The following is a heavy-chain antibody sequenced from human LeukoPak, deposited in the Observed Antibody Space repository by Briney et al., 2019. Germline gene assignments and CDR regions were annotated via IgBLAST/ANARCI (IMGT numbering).Heavy chain of an antibody. CDR3: ARDGLLRFLEWSLDAFDI. J-gene: IGHJ3*02. D-gene: IGHD3-3*01. CDR1: GFTFSSYA. V-gene: IGHV3-30-3*01. Sequence: GGSLRLSCAASGFTFSSYAMHWVRQAPGKGLEWVAVISYDGSNKYYADSVKGRFTISRDNSKNTLYLQMSSLRAEDTAVYYCARDGLLRFLEWSLDAFDIWGQGTMVTVSS. CDR2: ISYDGSNK.